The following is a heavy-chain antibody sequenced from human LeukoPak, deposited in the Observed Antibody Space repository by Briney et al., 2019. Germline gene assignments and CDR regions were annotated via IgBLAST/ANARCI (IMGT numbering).Heavy chain of an antibody. V-gene: IGHV3-48*01. CDR3: AKAWTDTAMDVDY. CDR1: GFTFSSYS. J-gene: IGHJ4*02. D-gene: IGHD5-18*01. CDR2: ISSSSSTI. Sequence: GGSLRLSCAASGFTFSSYSMNWVRQAPGKGLEWVSYISSSSSTIYYADSVKGRFTISRDNSKNTLYLQMNSLRAEDTAVYYCAKAWTDTAMDVDYWGQGTLVTVSS.